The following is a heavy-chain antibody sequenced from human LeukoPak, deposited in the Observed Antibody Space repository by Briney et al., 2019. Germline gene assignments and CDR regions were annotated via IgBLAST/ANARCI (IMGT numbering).Heavy chain of an antibody. CDR2: ISNSGTII. Sequence: GGSLRLSCAASGFAFRNYYMDWIRQAPGKGLEWVAYISNSGTIIYYAESVKGRFTISRDNAKNSLYLQMNCVRAEDTALYYCARDLAMAGRDLDYWGQGTLVTVSS. CDR1: GFAFRNYY. D-gene: IGHD6-19*01. V-gene: IGHV3-11*01. J-gene: IGHJ4*02. CDR3: ARDLAMAGRDLDY.